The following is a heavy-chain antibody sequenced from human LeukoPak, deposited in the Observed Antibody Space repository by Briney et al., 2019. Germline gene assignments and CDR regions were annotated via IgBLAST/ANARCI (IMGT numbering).Heavy chain of an antibody. J-gene: IGHJ4*02. V-gene: IGHV3-20*04. CDR3: ARGSPYFYGTDLDY. CDR1: GFVFDDHG. D-gene: IGHD3-10*01. Sequence: GGSLRLSCVTSGFVFDDHGMAWVRQAPGKGLEWVSGISWNGGSTGYADSVKGRFTISRDNAKNSLYLQMNSLRAEDTAVYYCARGSPYFYGTDLDYWGQGTLVTVSS. CDR2: ISWNGGST.